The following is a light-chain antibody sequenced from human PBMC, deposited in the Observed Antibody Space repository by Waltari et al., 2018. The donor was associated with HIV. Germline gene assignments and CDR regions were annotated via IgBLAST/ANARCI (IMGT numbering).Light chain of an antibody. V-gene: IGLV9-49*01. CDR2: VGTGGSVG. CDR3: GADHGSGSNFVFWV. CDR1: RGHSNYK. Sequence: QPVLTQPPSASASLGASVTLTCTLSRGHSNYKVAWYQPRQGTGPRVVMRVGTGGSVGSKGEGIPDRFSVLGSGLNRYRTIRNIQEEDESDYHCGADHGSGSNFVFWVFGGGTKLTVL. J-gene: IGLJ3*02.